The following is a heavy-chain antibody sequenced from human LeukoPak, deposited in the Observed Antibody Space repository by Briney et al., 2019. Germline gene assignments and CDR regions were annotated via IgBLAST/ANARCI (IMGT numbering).Heavy chain of an antibody. Sequence: SETHSLTYAVSGYSISSAFYWVWIRQAPGKGLEWIGAIHYIGSTSYNPSLKSRVTISVDTSKNQFSLKLRSVTAADTAVYYCARGFRGDNFDYWGQGTLVTVSS. J-gene: IGHJ4*02. CDR3: ARGFRGDNFDY. CDR2: IHYIGST. D-gene: IGHD7-27*01. V-gene: IGHV4-38-2*01. CDR1: GYSISSAFY.